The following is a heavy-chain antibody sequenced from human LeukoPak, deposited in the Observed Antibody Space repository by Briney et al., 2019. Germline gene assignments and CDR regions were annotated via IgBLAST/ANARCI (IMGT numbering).Heavy chain of an antibody. J-gene: IGHJ4*02. CDR2: IYRGGST. CDR1: GFTVSSNY. CDR3: TTAEYSSSWSFDY. V-gene: IGHV3-53*01. Sequence: GGSLRLSCAASGFTVSSNYMSWVRQAPGRGLEWVSVIYRGGSTYYADSVKGRFTISRDNSKNTLYLQMNSLRAEDTAVYYCTTAEYSSSWSFDYWGQGTLVTVSS. D-gene: IGHD6-13*01.